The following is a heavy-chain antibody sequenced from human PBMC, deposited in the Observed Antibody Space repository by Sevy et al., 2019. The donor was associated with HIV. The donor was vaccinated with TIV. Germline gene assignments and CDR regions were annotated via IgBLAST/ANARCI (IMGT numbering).Heavy chain of an antibody. J-gene: IGHJ4*02. CDR2: ISHDGSNQ. V-gene: IGHV3-30*18. D-gene: IGHD2-15*01. CDR3: AKDLCSGGSCYSLDY. CDR1: GFTFSSYG. Sequence: GGSLRLSCAASGFTFSSYGMHWVRQAPGKGLEWVAVISHDGSNQYYADSVKGRLTISRDNSKNTLYLQMNSLRAEDTAVYYCAKDLCSGGSCYSLDYWGQGTLVTVSS.